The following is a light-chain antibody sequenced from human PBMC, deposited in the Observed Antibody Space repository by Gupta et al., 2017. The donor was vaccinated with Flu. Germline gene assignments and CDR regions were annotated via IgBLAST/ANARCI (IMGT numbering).Light chain of an antibody. V-gene: IGLV2-23*02. Sequence: SREVGSYNLVSGYQQHPDKAPKLMIYEVSKRPSGVSNRFSGPKSGNTASLTISGLQAEDEADYYCCSYAGSNTWVFGGGTKLTVL. CDR3: CSYAGSNTWV. CDR2: EVS. J-gene: IGLJ3*02. CDR1: SREVGSYNL.